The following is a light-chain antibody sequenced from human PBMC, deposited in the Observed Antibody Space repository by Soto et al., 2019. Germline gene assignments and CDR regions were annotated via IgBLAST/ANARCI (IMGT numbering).Light chain of an antibody. CDR3: SSYTSSSTLDV. CDR2: DVS. V-gene: IGLV2-14*01. CDR1: SSDVGGYSY. J-gene: IGLJ1*01. Sequence: QSALTQPASGSGSPGQSITISCTGTSSDVGGYSYVSWYQQHPGKAPKLMIYDVSNRPSGVSNRFSGSKSGNTASLTISGLQAEDEADYYCSSYTSSSTLDVFGTGTKVTVL.